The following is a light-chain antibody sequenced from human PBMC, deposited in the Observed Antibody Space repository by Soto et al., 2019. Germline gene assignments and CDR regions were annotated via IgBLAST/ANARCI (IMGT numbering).Light chain of an antibody. CDR2: YND. Sequence: QSVLTQSPSVSEAPRQRVTISCSGSSSNIGNNAVNWYQQFPGKAPKLLIYYNDLLPSGVSDRFSGSKSGTSASLAISGLQSEDEADYYCAAWDDSLNGYVFGTATKLTVL. J-gene: IGLJ1*01. CDR1: SSNIGNNA. CDR3: AAWDDSLNGYV. V-gene: IGLV1-36*01.